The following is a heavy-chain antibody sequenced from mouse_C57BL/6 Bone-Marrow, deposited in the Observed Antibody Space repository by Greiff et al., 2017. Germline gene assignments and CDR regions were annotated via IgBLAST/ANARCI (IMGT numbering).Heavy chain of an antibody. J-gene: IGHJ3*01. D-gene: IGHD2-3*01. Sequence: EVHLVESGGGLVQPGGSLKLSCAASGFTFSDYGMAWVRQAPRKGPEWVAFISNLAYSIYYADTVTGRFTISRENAKNTLYLEMSRLRSEDTAMYYCARLGGYYGWFAYWGQGTLVTVSA. V-gene: IGHV5-15*01. CDR2: ISNLAYSI. CDR3: ARLGGYYGWFAY. CDR1: GFTFSDYG.